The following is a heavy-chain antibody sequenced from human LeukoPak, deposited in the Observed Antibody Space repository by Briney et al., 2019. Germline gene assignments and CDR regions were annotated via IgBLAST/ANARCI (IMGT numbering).Heavy chain of an antibody. D-gene: IGHD4-23*01. Sequence: SCXWSWLGEPPGKGVEXIGYIYYSGTTNYNPSLKSRVTISVHTSKNQFSLKLSSVTAADTAVYYCARDRYGGNSGEFDYWGQGTLVTVSS. CDR3: ARDRYGGNSGEFDY. J-gene: IGHJ4*02. V-gene: IGHV4-59*01. CDR1: SCX. CDR2: IYYSGTT.